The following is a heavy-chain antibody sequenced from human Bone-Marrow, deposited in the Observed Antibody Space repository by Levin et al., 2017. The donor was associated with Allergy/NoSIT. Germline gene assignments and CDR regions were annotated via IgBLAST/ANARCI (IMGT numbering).Heavy chain of an antibody. J-gene: IGHJ6*02. CDR1: GFTFSDHY. Sequence: GGSLRLSCAASGFTFSDHYMDWVRQAPGKGLEWVGRTRNKAKSYTTEYATSVKGRFSISRDDSKNSLYLQMNSLKTEDTAVYYCARGATATTNYYYGLDDWGQGTTVTVSS. V-gene: IGHV3-72*01. CDR3: ARGATATTNYYYGLDD. CDR2: TRNKAKSYTT. D-gene: IGHD4-11*01.